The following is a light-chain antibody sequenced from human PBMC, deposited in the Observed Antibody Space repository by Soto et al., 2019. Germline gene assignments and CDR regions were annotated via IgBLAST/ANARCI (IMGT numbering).Light chain of an antibody. CDR2: WAT. J-gene: IGKJ1*01. V-gene: IGKV4-1*01. CDR3: HQKSVPPWT. CDR1: YSVLYSTNNMNY. Sequence: ENVLTQSPDSLAVSLGERATIKCKTSYSVLYSTNNMNYLAWYQQKRGQPPKLLIYWATFRESGVPDRFSGSGSETDFTLTISSLQAEDVAVYYCHQKSVPPWTFGQGTKVEIK.